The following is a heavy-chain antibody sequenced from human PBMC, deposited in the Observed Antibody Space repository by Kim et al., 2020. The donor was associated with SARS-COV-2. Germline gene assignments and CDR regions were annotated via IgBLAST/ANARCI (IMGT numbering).Heavy chain of an antibody. J-gene: IGHJ4*02. CDR3: ATTGMRDQPQFDF. Sequence: SETLSLTCNVSGVSISNNNYYWAWIRQPAGKGLEWIGRLYTRGRPNYNPSLKSRVTISLDTAKNQFSLSLTSVTAADTAVYYCATTGMRDQPQFDFWGQGALVSVSS. CDR1: GVSISNNNYY. CDR2: LYTRGRP. V-gene: IGHV4-61*02.